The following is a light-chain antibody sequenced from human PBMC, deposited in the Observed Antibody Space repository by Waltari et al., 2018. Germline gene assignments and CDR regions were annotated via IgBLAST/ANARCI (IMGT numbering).Light chain of an antibody. CDR2: AAS. J-gene: IGKJ1*01. Sequence: DIQMTQSPSSLSASVGDRVTITCRASQSIRSYLNWYQQKPGKAPKLLIYAASSLQSGVPSRISGSGSGTDFTLTISSLQPEDFATYFCQQSYSTSWTFGQGTRVEIK. CDR1: QSIRSY. CDR3: QQSYSTSWT. V-gene: IGKV1-39*01.